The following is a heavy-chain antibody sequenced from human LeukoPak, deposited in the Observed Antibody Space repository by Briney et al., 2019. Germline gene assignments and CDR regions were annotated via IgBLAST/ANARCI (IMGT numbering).Heavy chain of an antibody. Sequence: GGPLRLSCAASGFTFSSYSMNWVRQAPGKGLEWVSSISSSSSYIYYADSVKGRFTISRDNAKNSLYLQMNSLRAEDTAVYYCANSIGQYYFYYAMDVWGQGTTVTVSS. CDR2: ISSSSSYI. CDR1: GFTFSSYS. D-gene: IGHD2-21*01. V-gene: IGHV3-21*01. J-gene: IGHJ6*02. CDR3: ANSIGQYYFYYAMDV.